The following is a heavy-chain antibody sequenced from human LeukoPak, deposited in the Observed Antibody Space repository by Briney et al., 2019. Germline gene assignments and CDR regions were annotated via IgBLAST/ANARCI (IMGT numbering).Heavy chain of an antibody. D-gene: IGHD6-19*01. Sequence: GGSLRLSCAASGFTFSSYGMPWVRQAPGKGLEWVAVIWYDGSNKYYADSVKGRFTISRDNSKNTLYLQMNSLRAEDTAVYYCARLLSIAVAGTQDDYWGQGTLVTVSS. V-gene: IGHV3-33*01. CDR3: ARLLSIAVAGTQDDY. J-gene: IGHJ4*02. CDR2: IWYDGSNK. CDR1: GFTFSSYG.